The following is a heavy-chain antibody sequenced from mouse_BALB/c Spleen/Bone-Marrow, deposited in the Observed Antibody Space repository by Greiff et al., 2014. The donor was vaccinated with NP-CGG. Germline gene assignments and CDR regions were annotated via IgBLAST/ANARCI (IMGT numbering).Heavy chain of an antibody. CDR1: GFTFSSFG. J-gene: IGHJ4*01. CDR2: ISSGSSTI. Sequence: VQLKESGGGLVQPGGSRKLSCAASGFTFSSFGMHWVRQAPEKGLEWVAYISSGSSTIYYADTVKGRFTISRDNPKNTLFLQMTRLRSEETAMYYCAAITTVVARYAMDYWGQGTSVTVSS. V-gene: IGHV5-17*02. CDR3: AAITTVVARYAMDY. D-gene: IGHD1-1*01.